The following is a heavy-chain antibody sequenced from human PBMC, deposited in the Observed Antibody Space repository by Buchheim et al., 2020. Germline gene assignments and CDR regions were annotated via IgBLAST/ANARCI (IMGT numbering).Heavy chain of an antibody. CDR1: GFTFSSYS. Sequence: EVQLVESGGGLVQPGGSLRLSCAASGFTFSSYSMNWVRQAPGKGLEWVSSISSSSSYIYYADSVKGRFTISRDNAKNSLYLQMNSLRAEDTAVYYCARFHDQSYSRRHYYFDYWGQGTL. D-gene: IGHD6-13*01. J-gene: IGHJ4*02. CDR3: ARFHDQSYSRRHYYFDY. CDR2: ISSSSSYI. V-gene: IGHV3-21*01.